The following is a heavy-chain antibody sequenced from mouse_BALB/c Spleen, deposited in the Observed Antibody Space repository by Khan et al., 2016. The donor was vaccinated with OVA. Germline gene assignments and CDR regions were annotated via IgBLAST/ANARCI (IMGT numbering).Heavy chain of an antibody. Sequence: VQLKESGPGLVKPSQSLSLTCTATGYSITSDFAWNWVRQFPGNKLEWMGYISFSGSTSYDPSLKSRLSITRDTSKNPFFLQLSSVTTEDTATYYCIRSVYYAYAYAMDYWGQGTSVTVSS. CDR2: ISFSGST. CDR1: GYSITSDFA. CDR3: IRSVYYAYAYAMDY. J-gene: IGHJ4*01. D-gene: IGHD2-2*01. V-gene: IGHV3-2*02.